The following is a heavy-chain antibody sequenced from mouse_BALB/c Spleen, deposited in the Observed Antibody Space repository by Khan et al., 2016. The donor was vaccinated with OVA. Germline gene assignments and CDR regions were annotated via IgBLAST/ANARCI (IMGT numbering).Heavy chain of an antibody. Sequence: QVQLQQSGTELVRPGASVKLSCKASGYTITSYWMQWVKQRPAQGLEWIGAIYPGNGNTRYTQKFKGKATMTAEKSSSTAYMQLSSLTSEDTAYYCGIKGGITTGYVDYWGQGTTLTVSS. CDR1: GYTITSYW. V-gene: IGHV1-87*01. CDR3: IKGGITTGYVDY. J-gene: IGHJ2*01. CDR2: IYPGNGNT. D-gene: IGHD1-1*01.